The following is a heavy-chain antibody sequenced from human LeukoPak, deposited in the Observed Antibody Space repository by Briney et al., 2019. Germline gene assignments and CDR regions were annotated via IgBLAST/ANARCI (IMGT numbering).Heavy chain of an antibody. V-gene: IGHV3-23*01. CDR3: VCYYASGVFY. J-gene: IGHJ4*02. CDR2: ISGSGGGGGTT. Sequence: GGSLRLSCAASGSTFSTYTMSWVRQAPGKGLEWVSAISGSGGGGGTTNYADSVKGRFTISRDNSKNTLYLRMNSLRAEDTAVYYCVCYYASGVFYWGQGTLVTVSS. D-gene: IGHD3-10*01. CDR1: GSTFSTYT.